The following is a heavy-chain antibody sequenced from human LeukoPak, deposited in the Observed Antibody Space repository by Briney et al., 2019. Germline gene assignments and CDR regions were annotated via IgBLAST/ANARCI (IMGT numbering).Heavy chain of an antibody. CDR1: GASLKSINSY. D-gene: IGHD3-10*01. V-gene: IGHV4-61*02. CDR2: VYFSGST. J-gene: IGHJ4*02. Sequence: SETLSLTCTVSGASLKSINSYWTWIRQPAGKGLEWIGRVYFSGSTTYNPSLKGRVTTSVDTSRNQFSLHLSSVTAADTAVYYCARKTGYGSGSYYNYYFDYWGQGSLVTVSS. CDR3: ARKTGYGSGSYYNYYFDY.